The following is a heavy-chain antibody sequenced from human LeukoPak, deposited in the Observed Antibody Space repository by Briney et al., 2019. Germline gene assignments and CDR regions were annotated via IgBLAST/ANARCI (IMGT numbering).Heavy chain of an antibody. CDR2: INPNSGGT. Sequence: ASVKVSCKASGYTFTDYYMHWVRQAPGQGLEWMGRINPNSGGTNYAQKFQGRVTMTRDTSISTAYMERSRLRSDDTAVYYCARHVYCRSTSCSYYYYYMDVWGKGTTVTVSS. CDR1: GYTFTDYY. V-gene: IGHV1-2*06. J-gene: IGHJ6*03. D-gene: IGHD2-2*01. CDR3: ARHVYCRSTSCSYYYYYMDV.